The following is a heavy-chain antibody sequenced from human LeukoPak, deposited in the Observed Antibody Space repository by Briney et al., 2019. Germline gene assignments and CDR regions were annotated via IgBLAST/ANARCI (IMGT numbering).Heavy chain of an antibody. Sequence: SETLSLTCTVSGGSISSYYWSWLRQPPGKGLEWIGYICYSGSTNYNPSLKSRVTISVDTSKNQFSLKLSSVTAADTAVYYCARQGFYYDSSGYPDYWGQGTLVTVSS. CDR2: ICYSGST. CDR3: ARQGFYYDSSGYPDY. V-gene: IGHV4-59*01. D-gene: IGHD3-22*01. J-gene: IGHJ4*02. CDR1: GGSISSYY.